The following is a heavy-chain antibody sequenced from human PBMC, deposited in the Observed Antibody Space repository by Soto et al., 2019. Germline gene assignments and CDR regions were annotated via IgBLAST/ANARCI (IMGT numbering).Heavy chain of an antibody. CDR1: GFTFSYYL. V-gene: IGHV3-74*01. Sequence: EVQLVESGGGLVRPGGSLRLSCAASGFTFSYYLMHWVRQAPGKGLVWVSRIHSDGSSTTYADFVKGRFIISRDNARNTVDLQMNSVRVEDTAVYYCARGDRGAFDLWGQGTVVTVSS. J-gene: IGHJ3*01. CDR3: ARGDRGAFDL. D-gene: IGHD1-26*01. CDR2: IHSDGSST.